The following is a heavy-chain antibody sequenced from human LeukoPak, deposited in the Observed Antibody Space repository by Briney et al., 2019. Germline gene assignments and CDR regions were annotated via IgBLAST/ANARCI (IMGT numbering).Heavy chain of an antibody. CDR2: MNPNSGNT. CDR3: ARILGRYYYYYMDV. Sequence: GASVKVSCKASGYTFTSYDINWVRQATGQGLEWMGWMNPNSGNTGYAQKFQGRGTMTRNTSISTAYMELSSLRSEDTAVYYCARILGRYYYYYMDVWGKGTTVTVSS. CDR1: GYTFTSYD. D-gene: IGHD2-15*01. V-gene: IGHV1-8*01. J-gene: IGHJ6*03.